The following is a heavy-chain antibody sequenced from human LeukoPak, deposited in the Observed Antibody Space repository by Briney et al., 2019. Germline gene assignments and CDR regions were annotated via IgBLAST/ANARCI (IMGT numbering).Heavy chain of an antibody. CDR3: ASAFMTTVVTAAFDI. J-gene: IGHJ3*02. Sequence: SVKVSCKASGGTFSSYAISWVRQAPGQGLEWMGGIIPIFGTANYAQKFQGRVTITADESTSTAYMELSSLRSEDAAVYYCASAFMTTVVTAAFDIWGQGTMVTVSS. V-gene: IGHV1-69*13. CDR1: GGTFSSYA. CDR2: IIPIFGTA. D-gene: IGHD4-23*01.